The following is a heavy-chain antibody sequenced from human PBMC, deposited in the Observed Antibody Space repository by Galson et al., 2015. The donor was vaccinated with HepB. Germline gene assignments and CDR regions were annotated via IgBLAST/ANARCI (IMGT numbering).Heavy chain of an antibody. D-gene: IGHD3-3*01. CDR2: ISSAGSNK. CDR3: ARESFGVVNIDY. J-gene: IGHJ4*02. Sequence: SLRLSCAASGFTFSSQAIHWVRQAPGKGLEWVAVISSAGSNKYYADSVKGRFTISRDNSKNTLYLQMNSLRPEDTAVYSCARESFGVVNIDYWGQGTLVTVSS. CDR1: GFTFSSQA. V-gene: IGHV3-30-3*01.